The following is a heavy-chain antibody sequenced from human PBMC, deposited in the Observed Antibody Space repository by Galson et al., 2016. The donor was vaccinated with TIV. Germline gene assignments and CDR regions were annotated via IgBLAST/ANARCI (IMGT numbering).Heavy chain of an antibody. J-gene: IGHJ4*02. D-gene: IGHD1-1*01. Sequence: SLRLSCATSGFNFDDSAFTWVRQVPGKGLEWVCDINWNGRKTRYRDSVTGRFTVSRDNGKKTLYLQLSSLRTEDTGLYYCTRNPAERWKESHYYDYWGQGTLLTVSS. CDR2: INWNGRKT. V-gene: IGHV3-20*04. CDR3: TRNPAERWKESHYYDY. CDR1: GFNFDDSA.